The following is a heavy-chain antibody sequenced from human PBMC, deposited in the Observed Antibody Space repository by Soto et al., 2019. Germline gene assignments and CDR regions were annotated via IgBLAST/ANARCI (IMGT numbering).Heavy chain of an antibody. CDR3: ARGSSITIFGVVIIRGAGDV. V-gene: IGHV3-7*01. J-gene: IGHJ6*04. D-gene: IGHD3-3*01. Sequence: GGSLRLSCAASGFTFSSYWMSWVRQAPGKGLEWVANIKQDGSEKYYVDSVKGRFTISRDNAENSLYLQMNSLRAEDTAVYYCARGSSITIFGVVIIRGAGDVWGKGTTVTVSS. CDR1: GFTFSSYW. CDR2: IKQDGSEK.